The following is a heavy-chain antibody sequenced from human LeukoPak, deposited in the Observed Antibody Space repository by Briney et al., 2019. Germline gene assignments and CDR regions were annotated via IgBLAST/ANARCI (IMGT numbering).Heavy chain of an antibody. Sequence: GGSLRLSCADSGFTFSSYSMNWVRQAPGEGLEWVSYISSSSSTIYYADSVKGRFTISRDNAKNSLYLQMNSLRAEDTAVYYCAGGRITMVRGVTDYWGQGTLVTVSS. V-gene: IGHV3-48*04. CDR3: AGGRITMVRGVTDY. CDR1: GFTFSSYS. CDR2: ISSSSSTI. D-gene: IGHD3-10*01. J-gene: IGHJ4*02.